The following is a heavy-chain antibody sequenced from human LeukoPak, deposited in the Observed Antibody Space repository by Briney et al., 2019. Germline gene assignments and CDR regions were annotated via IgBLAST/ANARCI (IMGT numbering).Heavy chain of an antibody. J-gene: IGHJ4*02. V-gene: IGHV1-8*01. CDR1: GYTFTSYD. D-gene: IGHD1-1*01. CDR3: ARAKSWNRCYFDY. Sequence: ASVKVSCKASGYTFTSYDINWVRQATGQGLEWMGWMNPNSGNTGYAQKFQGRVTMTRNTSISTAYMELSSLRSEDTAVYYCARAKSWNRCYFDYWGQGTLVTVSS. CDR2: MNPNSGNT.